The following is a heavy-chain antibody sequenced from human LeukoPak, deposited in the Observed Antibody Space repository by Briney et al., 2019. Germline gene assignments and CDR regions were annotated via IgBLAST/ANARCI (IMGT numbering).Heavy chain of an antibody. CDR2: ISYDGSNK. CDR3: AKDYGGYSYGSLGN. V-gene: IGHV3-30*18. D-gene: IGHD5-18*01. J-gene: IGHJ4*02. Sequence: GGSLRLSCAASGFTFSSYGMHWVRQAPGKGLEWVAVISYDGSNKYYADSVKGRFTISRDNSKNTLYLQMSSLRAEDTAVYYCAKDYGGYSYGSLGNWGQGTLVTVSS. CDR1: GFTFSSYG.